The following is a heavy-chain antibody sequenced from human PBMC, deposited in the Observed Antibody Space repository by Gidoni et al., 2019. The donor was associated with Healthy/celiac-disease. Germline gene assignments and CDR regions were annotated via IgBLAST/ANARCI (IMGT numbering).Heavy chain of an antibody. V-gene: IGHV3-64D*06. D-gene: IGHD6-19*01. Sequence: EVQLVESGGGLVQPGGSLRLSCSASGFTFSSHAMHWVRQAPGKGLEYVSASSSNGGSTYYADSVKGRFTISRDNSKNTLYLQMSSLRAEDTAVYYCVKDYKDKGIAVAGSRRGSWFDPWGQGTLVTVSS. CDR3: VKDYKDKGIAVAGSRRGSWFDP. J-gene: IGHJ5*02. CDR2: SSSNGGST. CDR1: GFTFSSHA.